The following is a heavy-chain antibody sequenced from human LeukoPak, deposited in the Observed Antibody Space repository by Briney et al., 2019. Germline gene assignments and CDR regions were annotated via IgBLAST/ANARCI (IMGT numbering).Heavy chain of an antibody. CDR3: AKASGYSYGHVDFDY. V-gene: IGHV3-9*01. Sequence: GGSLRLSCAAYGFTFDDYAMHWVRQAQGKGLEWVSGISWNSGSIGYADSVKGRFTISRDNAKNSLYLQMNSLRAEDTALYYCAKASGYSYGHVDFDYWGQGTLVTVSS. CDR2: ISWNSGSI. D-gene: IGHD5-18*01. J-gene: IGHJ4*02. CDR1: GFTFDDYA.